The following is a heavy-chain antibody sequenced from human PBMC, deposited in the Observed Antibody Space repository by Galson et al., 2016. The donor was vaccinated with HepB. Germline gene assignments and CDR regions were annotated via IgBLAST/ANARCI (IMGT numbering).Heavy chain of an antibody. D-gene: IGHD3-10*01. CDR1: GGAINSAYH. CDR2: VSYTGIT. CDR3: ARVPPDYLDPGSFYSGWFDP. V-gene: IGHV4-31*03. J-gene: IGHJ5*02. Sequence: TLSLTCSLSGGAINSAYHWSWIRQPPGKGLEWIGYVSYTGITNYKSSLKSRVTMSIATSKNQFSLKLTAVTAADMAVYYCARVPPDYLDPGSFYSGWFDPWGQGTLVTVSS.